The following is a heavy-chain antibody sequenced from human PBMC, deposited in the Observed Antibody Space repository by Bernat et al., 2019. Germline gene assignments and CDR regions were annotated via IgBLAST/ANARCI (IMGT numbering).Heavy chain of an antibody. CDR2: IVSSSSYI. Sequence: EVQLVESGGGLVKPGGSLRLSCAASGFTFSSYSMNWVRQAPGKGLEWVSSIVSSSSYIYYADSVKGRLTISRNNAKNSLYLQMNSLRAEDTAVYYCARDKVGSYYDSSGFVDYWGQGTLVTVSS. D-gene: IGHD3-22*01. V-gene: IGHV3-21*01. CDR1: GFTFSSYS. CDR3: ARDKVGSYYDSSGFVDY. J-gene: IGHJ4*02.